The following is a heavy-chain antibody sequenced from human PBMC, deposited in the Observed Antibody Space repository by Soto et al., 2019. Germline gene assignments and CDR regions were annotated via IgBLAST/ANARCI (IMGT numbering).Heavy chain of an antibody. D-gene: IGHD3-22*01. J-gene: IGHJ4*02. V-gene: IGHV3-48*02. CDR3: ARDLGYYDSSGYFLYYFDY. CDR1: GFTFSSYS. Sequence: PGGSLRLSCAASGFTFSSYSMNWVRQAPGEGLEWVSYISSSSSTIYYADSVKGRFTISRDNAKNSLYLQMNSLRDEDTAVYYCARDLGYYDSSGYFLYYFDYWGQGTLVTVSS. CDR2: ISSSSSTI.